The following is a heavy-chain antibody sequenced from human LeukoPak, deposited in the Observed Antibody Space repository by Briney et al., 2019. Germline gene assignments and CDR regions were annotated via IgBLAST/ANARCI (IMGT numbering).Heavy chain of an antibody. D-gene: IGHD5-12*01. CDR3: ARGKMDIVATIWFDP. CDR1: GGSISSYY. J-gene: IGHJ5*02. CDR2: IYYSGST. Sequence: SETPSLTSTDSGGSISSYYWSWIRQPPRKGLEWMGYIYYSGSTNYNPSLKSRVTISVDTSKNQFSLKLSSVAAADTAVYYCARGKMDIVATIWFDPWGQGTLVTVSS. V-gene: IGHV4-59*01.